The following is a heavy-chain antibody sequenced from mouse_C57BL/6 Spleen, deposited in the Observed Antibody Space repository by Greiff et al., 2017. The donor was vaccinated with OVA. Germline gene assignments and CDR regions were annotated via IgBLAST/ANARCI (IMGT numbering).Heavy chain of an antibody. Sequence: EVMLVESGPELVKPGASVKISCKASGYSFTGYYMNWVKQSPEKSLEWIGEINPSTGGTTYNQKFKAKATLTVDKSSSTAYMQLKSLTSEDSAVYYCARRYGSSYEDYWGQGTTLTVSS. CDR3: ARRYGSSYEDY. D-gene: IGHD1-1*01. CDR2: INPSTGGT. V-gene: IGHV1-42*01. CDR1: GYSFTGYY. J-gene: IGHJ2*01.